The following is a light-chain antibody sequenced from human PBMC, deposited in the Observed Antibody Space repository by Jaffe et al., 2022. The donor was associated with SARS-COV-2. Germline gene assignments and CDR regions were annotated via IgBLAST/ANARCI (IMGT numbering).Light chain of an antibody. CDR3: QQSYSIPRT. Sequence: DIQMTQSPSSLSVSVGDRVTITCRASQTINRYLNWYQQKPGKAPKLLIDAASNLQSGVPSRFSGSGSGTDFTLTISSLQPEDFATYYCQQSYSIPRTFGQGTNVDIK. CDR1: QTINRY. CDR2: AAS. V-gene: IGKV1-39*01. J-gene: IGKJ1*01.